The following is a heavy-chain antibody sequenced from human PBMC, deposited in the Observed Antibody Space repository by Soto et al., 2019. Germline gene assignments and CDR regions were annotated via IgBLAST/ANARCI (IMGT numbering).Heavy chain of an antibody. D-gene: IGHD2-15*01. V-gene: IGHV3-30-3*01. Sequence: PGGSLRLSCAASGFTFSSYAMHWVRQAPGKGLEWVAVISYDGSNKYYADSVKGRFTNSRDNSKNTLYLQMNSLRAEDTAVYYCARSLYGGSYYYYGMDVWGQGTTVTVSS. CDR3: ARSLYGGSYYYYGMDV. CDR2: ISYDGSNK. J-gene: IGHJ6*02. CDR1: GFTFSSYA.